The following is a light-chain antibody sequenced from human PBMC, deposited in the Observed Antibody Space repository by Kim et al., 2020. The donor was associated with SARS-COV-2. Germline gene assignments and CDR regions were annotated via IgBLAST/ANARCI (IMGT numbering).Light chain of an antibody. Sequence: SSELTQPPSVSVAPGKTARITCGGDNIGSKSVHWYQQKPGQAPVLVIYYDTGRPSGIPERFSGSNSGNTATLTISRVEAGDEADYYCQAWDSTTDHRVFGGGTQLTVL. V-gene: IGLV3-21*04. CDR3: QAWDSTTDHRV. CDR1: NIGSKS. CDR2: YDT. J-gene: IGLJ3*02.